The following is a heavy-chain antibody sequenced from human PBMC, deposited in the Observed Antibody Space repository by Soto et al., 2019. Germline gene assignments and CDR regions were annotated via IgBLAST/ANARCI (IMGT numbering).Heavy chain of an antibody. CDR3: ARAPAGGYYYYYMDV. CDR2: IDWDDDK. V-gene: IGHV2-70*11. J-gene: IGHJ6*03. CDR1: GFSLSTSGMC. Sequence: SGPTLVNPTQTLTLTCTFSGFSLSTSGMCVSWIRQPPGKALEWLARIDWDDDKYYSTSLKTRLTISKDNSKNQVVLTMTNMDPVDTATFFCARAPAGGYYYYYMDVWGKGTTVTVSS. D-gene: IGHD3-10*01.